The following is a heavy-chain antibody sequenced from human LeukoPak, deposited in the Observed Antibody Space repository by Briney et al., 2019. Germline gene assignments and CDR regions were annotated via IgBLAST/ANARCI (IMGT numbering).Heavy chain of an antibody. J-gene: IGHJ4*02. V-gene: IGHV3-53*01. CDR3: AKRDTSGWYYFDY. D-gene: IGHD6-19*01. CDR2: IYSGGHT. Sequence: GGSLRLSCAASGFTVSSNYMSWIRQAPGKGLEWVSVIYSGGHTYFADSVKGRFTISRDNSKNTLYLQMNSLRAEDTAVYYCAKRDTSGWYYFDYWGQGTLVTVSS. CDR1: GFTVSSNY.